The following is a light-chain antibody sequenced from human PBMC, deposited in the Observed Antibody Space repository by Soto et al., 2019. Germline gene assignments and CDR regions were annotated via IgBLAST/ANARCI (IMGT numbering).Light chain of an antibody. CDR1: SSDVGGYNY. V-gene: IGLV2-14*01. CDR2: DVS. Sequence: QSALTQPASVSGSPGQSITISCTGTSSDVGGYNYVSWYQQHPGKVPKLIIYDVSDRPSGVSNRFSGSKSGNTASLTISGLQADDEADYYCSSYTSQSTVVFGGGTKVTVL. CDR3: SSYTSQSTVV. J-gene: IGLJ3*02.